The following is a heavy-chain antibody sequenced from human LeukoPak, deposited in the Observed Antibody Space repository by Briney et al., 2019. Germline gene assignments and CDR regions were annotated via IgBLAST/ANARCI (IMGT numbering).Heavy chain of an antibody. V-gene: IGHV3-21*01. CDR1: GFTFSSYS. Sequence: GGSLRLSCAASGFTFSSYSMNWVRQAPGKGLEWVSSISSSSSYIYYADSVKGRFTISRDNAKNSLYLQMNSLRAEDTAVYYCARAHDDYGGNGAAFDIWGQGTMVTVSS. D-gene: IGHD4-23*01. CDR2: ISSSSSYI. J-gene: IGHJ3*02. CDR3: ARAHDDYGGNGAAFDI.